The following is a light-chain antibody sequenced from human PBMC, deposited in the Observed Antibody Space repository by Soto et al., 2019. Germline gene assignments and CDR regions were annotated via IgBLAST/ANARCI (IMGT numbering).Light chain of an antibody. J-gene: IGLJ1*01. V-gene: IGLV4-69*01. CDR2: LNSDGSH. CDR1: SGHSSYA. Sequence: QLVLTQSPSASASPGASVKLTCTLSSGHSSYAIAWHQQQPEKGPRYLMKLNSDGSHSKGDGIPDRFSGSSFGAERYLTISSLQSEDEADYYCQTWGTGHYVFGTGTKLTVL. CDR3: QTWGTGHYV.